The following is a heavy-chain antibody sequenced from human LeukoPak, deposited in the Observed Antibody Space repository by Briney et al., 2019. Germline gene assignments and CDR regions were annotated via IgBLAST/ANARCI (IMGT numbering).Heavy chain of an antibody. J-gene: IGHJ5*02. Sequence: ASVKVSCKASGYTFTSYDINWVRQATGQGLEWMGWMNPNSGNTGYAQKFQGRVTITRNTSISTAYMELSSLRSDDTAVYYCARALDGEGWFDPWGQGTLVTVSS. CDR3: ARALDGEGWFDP. CDR2: MNPNSGNT. D-gene: IGHD3-10*01. V-gene: IGHV1-8*03. CDR1: GYTFTSYD.